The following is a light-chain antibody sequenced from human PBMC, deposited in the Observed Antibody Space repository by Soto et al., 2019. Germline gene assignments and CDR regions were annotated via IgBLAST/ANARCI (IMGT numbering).Light chain of an antibody. V-gene: IGLV2-14*01. Sequence: QSALTQPASVSGSPGQSITISCTGTSSDIGDYNYVSWYQQHPGKAPKLMIYEVSNRPSGVSNRFSGSKSGNTASLTISGLQAEYEADYYCSSYTSSSTRVFGGGTQLTVL. CDR1: SSDIGDYNY. J-gene: IGLJ3*02. CDR3: SSYTSSSTRV. CDR2: EVS.